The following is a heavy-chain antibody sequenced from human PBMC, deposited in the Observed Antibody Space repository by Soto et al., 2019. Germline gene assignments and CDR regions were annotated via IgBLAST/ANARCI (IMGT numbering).Heavy chain of an antibody. CDR3: ARARATIVIAAPGFDY. V-gene: IGHV4-31*03. CDR2: IYYSGST. CDR1: GGSLSSGGYY. D-gene: IGHD6-13*01. J-gene: IGHJ4*02. Sequence: SETLSLTCTVSGGSLSSGGYYWSWIRQHPGKGLEWIGYIYYSGSTYYNPSLKSRVTISVDTSKNQFSLKLSSVTAADTAVFYCARARATIVIAAPGFDYWGQGTLVPVSS.